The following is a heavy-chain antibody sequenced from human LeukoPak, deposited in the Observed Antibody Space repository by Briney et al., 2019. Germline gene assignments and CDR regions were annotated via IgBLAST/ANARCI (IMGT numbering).Heavy chain of an antibody. CDR3: AKDWRFRTVAGTGFFDY. V-gene: IGHV3-43*02. Sequence: PGGSLRLSCAAPGFTFDDYAMHWVRQAPGKGLEWVSLISGDGGSTYYADSVKGRFTISRDNSKNSLYLQMNSLRIEDTALYYCAKDWRFRTVAGTGFFDYWGQGTLVTVS. CDR2: ISGDGGST. D-gene: IGHD6-19*01. J-gene: IGHJ4*02. CDR1: GFTFDDYA.